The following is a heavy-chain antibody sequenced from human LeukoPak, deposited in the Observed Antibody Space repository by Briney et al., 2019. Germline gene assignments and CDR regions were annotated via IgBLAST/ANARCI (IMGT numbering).Heavy chain of an antibody. Sequence: GSLRLSCAASGFTFSTYWMNWVRQAPGKGLVWVSRIKTDGTTTIYADSVKGRFTISRDNAKNTLYLQLNSLRPEDTAVYYCARDYSSWFDYWGQGTLVTVSS. V-gene: IGHV3-74*01. D-gene: IGHD6-6*01. CDR3: ARDYSSWFDY. CDR1: GFTFSTYW. CDR2: IKTDGTTT. J-gene: IGHJ4*02.